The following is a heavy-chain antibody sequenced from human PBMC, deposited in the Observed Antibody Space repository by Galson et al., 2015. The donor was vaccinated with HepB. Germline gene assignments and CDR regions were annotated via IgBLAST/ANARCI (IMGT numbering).Heavy chain of an antibody. D-gene: IGHD1-1*01. CDR3: ARGATGFDY. Sequence: SVKVSCKASGYTFIGNHIHWLRQAPGQSPEWMGWINAGNGDTTYSQNFQGRVTITRDTSATTVYMELSSLRSEDTAVYYCARGATGFDYWGQGTLVTVSS. CDR1: GYTFIGNH. CDR2: INAGNGDT. J-gene: IGHJ4*02. V-gene: IGHV1-3*01.